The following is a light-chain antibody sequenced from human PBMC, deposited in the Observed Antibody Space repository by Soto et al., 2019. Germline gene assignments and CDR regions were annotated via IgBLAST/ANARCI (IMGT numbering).Light chain of an antibody. J-gene: IGKJ1*01. CDR1: QSVSSTL. Sequence: EIVLTQSPVALSLSPGERATLSCRASQSVSSTLLAWYQQKPGQAPRLLIYGVSSRATGIPDRFSGSGSGTDFTLTISRLEPEDFEVYFCQHYGDSSWTFGQGTKVDIK. CDR3: QHYGDSSWT. CDR2: GVS. V-gene: IGKV3-20*01.